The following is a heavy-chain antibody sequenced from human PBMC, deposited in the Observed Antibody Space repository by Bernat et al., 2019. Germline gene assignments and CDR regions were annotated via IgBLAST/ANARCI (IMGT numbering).Heavy chain of an antibody. CDR1: GYTFTSYA. V-gene: IGHV1-3*01. D-gene: IGHD2-8*01. CDR2: INAGNGNT. CDR3: ARDGAVRYFDL. J-gene: IGHJ2*01. Sequence: QVQLVQSGAEVKKPGASVKVSCKVSGYTFTSYAMHWVRQAPGQRLEWMGWINAGNGNTKYSQKFQSRVTITRNTSASTAYMELSSLRSEDTAVYYCARDGAVRYFDLWGHGTLVTVSS.